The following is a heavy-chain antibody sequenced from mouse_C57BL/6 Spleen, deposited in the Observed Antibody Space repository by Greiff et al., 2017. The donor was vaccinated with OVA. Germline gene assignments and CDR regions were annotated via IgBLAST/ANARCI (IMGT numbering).Heavy chain of an antibody. V-gene: IGHV3-6*01. Sequence: VQLQQSGPGLVKPSQSLSLTCSVTGYSITSGYYWNWIRQFPGNKLEWMGYISYDGSNNYNPSLKNRISITRDTSKNQFFLKLNSVTTEDTATYYCARDLVGFDYWGQGTTLTVSS. J-gene: IGHJ2*01. CDR3: ARDLVGFDY. CDR2: ISYDGSN. D-gene: IGHD1-1*02. CDR1: GYSITSGYY.